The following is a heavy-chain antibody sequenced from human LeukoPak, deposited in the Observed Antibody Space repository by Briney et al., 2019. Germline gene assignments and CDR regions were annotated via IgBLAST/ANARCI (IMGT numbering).Heavy chain of an antibody. J-gene: IGHJ4*02. CDR3: ARDRGYSYTDY. CDR2: IYYSGST. Sequence: PSETLSLTCTVSGGSISSYYWSWIRQPPGKGLEWIGYIYYSGSTNYNPSLKSRVTISVDTSKNQFSLKLSSVTTADTAVCYCARDRGYSYTDYWGQGTLVTVSS. CDR1: GGSISSYY. V-gene: IGHV4-59*01. D-gene: IGHD5-18*01.